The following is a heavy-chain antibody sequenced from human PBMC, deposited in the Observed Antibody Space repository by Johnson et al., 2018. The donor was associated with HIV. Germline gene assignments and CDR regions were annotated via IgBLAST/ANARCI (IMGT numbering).Heavy chain of an antibody. CDR1: GFTFSSYG. Sequence: VQVVESGGGVVQPGRSLRLSCAVSGFTFSSYGMHWVRQAPGKGLEWVAVISYDGSINYYVDSLKGRFPISRDNSKNTLYLQMNSLRPEDTALYYCAKSCNWGPLTLDAFDRWGQGTKVTVSS. D-gene: IGHD7-27*01. CDR3: AKSCNWGPLTLDAFDR. V-gene: IGHV3-30*18. CDR2: ISYDGSIN. J-gene: IGHJ3*02.